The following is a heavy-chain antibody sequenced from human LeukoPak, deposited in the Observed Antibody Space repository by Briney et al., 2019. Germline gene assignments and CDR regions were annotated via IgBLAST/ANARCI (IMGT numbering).Heavy chain of an antibody. CDR3: ARVRDVYSSGWGFDY. CDR2: FNPNSGGT. CDR1: GYTFTGYY. D-gene: IGHD6-19*01. Sequence: HAASVKVSCKASGYTFTGYYMHWVRPAPGQGLEWMGWFNPNSGGTNYAQKFQGGVTMTRDTSISTAYMELSRLRSDDTAVYYCARVRDVYSSGWGFDYWGQGTLVTVSS. V-gene: IGHV1-2*02. J-gene: IGHJ4*02.